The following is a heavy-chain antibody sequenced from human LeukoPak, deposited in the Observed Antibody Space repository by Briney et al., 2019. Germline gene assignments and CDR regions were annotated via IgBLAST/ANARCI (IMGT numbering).Heavy chain of an antibody. CDR2: MNPNSGNT. D-gene: IGHD5-18*01. Sequence: APVKVSCKASGYTFTSYDINWVRQATGQGLEWMGWMNPNSGNTGYAQKFQGRVTMTRNTSISTAYMELSSLRSEDTAVYYCARSERIQPWPPLDYWGQGTLVTVSS. CDR3: ARSERIQPWPPLDY. V-gene: IGHV1-8*01. J-gene: IGHJ4*02. CDR1: GYTFTSYD.